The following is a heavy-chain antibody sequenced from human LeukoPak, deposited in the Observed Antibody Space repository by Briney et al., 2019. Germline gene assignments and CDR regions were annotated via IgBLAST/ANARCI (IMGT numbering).Heavy chain of an antibody. CDR2: ISNSGST. CDR3: ARDLGSAWGYFGY. Sequence: SETLSLTCAVSGGYVNRGTFFWTWIRKPPGKGLEWIGYISNSGSTNYHPSLKSRVTISVDTSKNQFSPKLSSVTAADTAVYYCARDLGSAWGYFGYWGQGTLVTVSS. D-gene: IGHD2-15*01. CDR1: GGYVNRGTFF. V-gene: IGHV4-61*01. J-gene: IGHJ4*02.